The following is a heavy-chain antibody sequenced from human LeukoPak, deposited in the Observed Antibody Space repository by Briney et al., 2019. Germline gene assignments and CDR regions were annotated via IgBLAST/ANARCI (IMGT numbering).Heavy chain of an antibody. CDR1: GYTFTGYY. CDR2: INPNSGGT. Sequence: GASVKVSCKASGYTFTGYYMHWVRQAPGQGLEWMGWINPNSGGTNYAQKFQGRVTMTRDTSISTAYMELSRLRSDDTAVYYCARQSTELWFGELLAYFDYWGQGTLVTVSS. CDR3: ARQSTELWFGELLAYFDY. D-gene: IGHD3-10*01. J-gene: IGHJ4*02. V-gene: IGHV1-2*02.